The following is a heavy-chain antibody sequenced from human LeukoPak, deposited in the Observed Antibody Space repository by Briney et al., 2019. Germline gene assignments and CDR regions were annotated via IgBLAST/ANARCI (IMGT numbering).Heavy chain of an antibody. V-gene: IGHV3-21*01. CDR1: GFTFSRYS. Sequence: GGSLRLSCVASGFTFSRYSMNWVRQAPGKGLEWVSSISHSGYDIYYADVVKGRFTISRDNAKNSLSLQMNNLRVEDTAVYYCANHFACGSTTCPSFDDWGQGTLVTVSS. CDR3: ANHFACGSTTCPSFDD. J-gene: IGHJ4*02. CDR2: ISHSGYDI. D-gene: IGHD2-2*01.